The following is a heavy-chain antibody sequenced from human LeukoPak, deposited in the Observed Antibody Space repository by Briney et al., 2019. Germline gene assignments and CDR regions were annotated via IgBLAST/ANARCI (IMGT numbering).Heavy chain of an antibody. D-gene: IGHD6-13*01. J-gene: IGHJ4*02. V-gene: IGHV4-34*01. CDR3: ARREYSSSWSNFDY. CDR1: GGSFSGYY. CDR2: INHSGST. Sequence: NSSETLSLTCAVYGGSFSGYYWSWIRQPPGKGLEWIGEINHSGSTNYNPSLKSRVTISVDTSKNQFSLKLSSVTAADTAVYYCARREYSSSWSNFDYWGQGTLVTVS.